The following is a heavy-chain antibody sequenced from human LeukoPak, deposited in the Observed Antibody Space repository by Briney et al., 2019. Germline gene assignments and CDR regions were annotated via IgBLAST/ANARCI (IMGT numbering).Heavy chain of an antibody. D-gene: IGHD2-15*01. CDR1: GLTSTINA. CDR3: AKEKDGVMRNLFES. CDR2: IWHDGVNK. J-gene: IGHJ5*01. V-gene: IGHV3-33*06. Sequence: GGSLRSPVPPPGLTSTINAIPWARQAQGKGWGGGPVIWHDGVNKYYADSVKGRFTISRDDSKTTVYLQMNSLRAEDTAVYYCAKEKDGVMRNLFESWGLGTLVTVSS.